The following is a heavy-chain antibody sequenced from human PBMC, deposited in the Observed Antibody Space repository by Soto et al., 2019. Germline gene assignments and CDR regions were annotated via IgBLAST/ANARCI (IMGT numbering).Heavy chain of an antibody. CDR3: ARDSYSSSSWLRALDAFDI. CDR2: IWYDGSNK. Sequence: LRLSCAASGFTFSSYGMHWVRQAPGKGLEWVAVIWYDGSNKYYADSVKGRFTISRDNSKNTLYLQMNSLRAEDTAVYYCARDSYSSSSWLRALDAFDIWGQGTMVTVSS. CDR1: GFTFSSYG. D-gene: IGHD6-6*01. V-gene: IGHV3-33*01. J-gene: IGHJ3*02.